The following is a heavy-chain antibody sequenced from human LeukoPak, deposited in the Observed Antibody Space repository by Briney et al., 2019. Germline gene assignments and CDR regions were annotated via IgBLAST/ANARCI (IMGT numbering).Heavy chain of an antibody. CDR2: MKGGGET. CDR1: GFSFTNYA. J-gene: IGHJ4*02. D-gene: IGHD5-18*01. V-gene: IGHV3-23*01. CDR3: GKTTVGYSSGQKPAWPVDY. Sequence: GGSLRLSCAASGFSFTNYAMSWVRQAPARGSEWLSSMKGGGETFYADSVKGRFTISRDNSRNTVYLQINSLRADDTAVYYCGKTTVGYSSGQKPAWPVDYWGQGTLVTVSS.